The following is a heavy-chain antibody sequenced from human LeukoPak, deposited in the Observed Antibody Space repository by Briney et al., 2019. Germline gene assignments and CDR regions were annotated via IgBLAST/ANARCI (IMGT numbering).Heavy chain of an antibody. CDR1: GGSINTGNYY. J-gene: IGHJ4*02. Sequence: PSETLSLTCTVSGGSINTGNYYWSWIRQPAGKGLEWIGRVYTSGSSNHNPSLMSRVTISIDTSKNQFSLRLSSVTAADTAVYYCAREGGDRNCGGDCYLGDWGQGTLVTVSS. CDR3: AREGGDRNCGGDCYLGD. CDR2: VYTSGSS. V-gene: IGHV4-61*02. D-gene: IGHD2-21*02.